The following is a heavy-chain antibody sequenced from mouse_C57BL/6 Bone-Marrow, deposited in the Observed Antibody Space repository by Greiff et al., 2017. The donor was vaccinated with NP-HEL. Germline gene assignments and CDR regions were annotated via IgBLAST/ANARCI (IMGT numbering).Heavy chain of an antibody. CDR2: SRNKANDYTT. Sequence: EVKLMESGGGLVQSGRSLRLSCATSGFTFSDFYMEWVRQAPGKGLEWIAASRNKANDYTTEYSASVKGRFIVSRDTSQSILYLQMNALRAEDTAIYYCARDDYYGRRAMDYWGQGTSVTVSS. CDR1: GFTFSDFY. J-gene: IGHJ4*01. D-gene: IGHD1-1*01. CDR3: ARDDYYGRRAMDY. V-gene: IGHV7-1*01.